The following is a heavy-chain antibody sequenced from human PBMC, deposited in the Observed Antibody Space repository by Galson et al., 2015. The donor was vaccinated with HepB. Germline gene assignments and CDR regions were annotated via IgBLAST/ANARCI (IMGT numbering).Heavy chain of an antibody. Sequence: LSLTCSVSGDSIGYYYWNWIRQSPGKGLEWIGYIYYSENTDYNPSLKSRVTISVDTSKNQFSLELRSVTAADTAVYYCARSAWLGPFDYWGQGSLVTVSS. CDR2: IYYSENT. J-gene: IGHJ4*02. V-gene: IGHV4-59*01. CDR1: GDSIGYYY. CDR3: ARSAWLGPFDY. D-gene: IGHD6-19*01.